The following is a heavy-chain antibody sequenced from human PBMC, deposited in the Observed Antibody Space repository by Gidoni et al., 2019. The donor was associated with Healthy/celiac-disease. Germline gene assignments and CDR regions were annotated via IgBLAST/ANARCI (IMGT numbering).Heavy chain of an antibody. CDR1: GFTFSSYW. CDR3: ARVEWELLETFDY. V-gene: IGHV3-7*03. D-gene: IGHD1-26*01. CDR2: IKQDGSEK. Sequence: EVQLVVSGGGLVQPGGSLRLSCAAPGFTFSSYWMSWVRQAPGKGLEWVANIKQDGSEKYYVDSVKGRFTISRDNAKNSLYLQMNSLRAEDTAVYYCARVEWELLETFDYWGQGTLVTVSS. J-gene: IGHJ4*02.